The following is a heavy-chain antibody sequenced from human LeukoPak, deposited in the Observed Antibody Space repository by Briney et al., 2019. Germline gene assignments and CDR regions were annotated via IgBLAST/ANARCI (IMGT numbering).Heavy chain of an antibody. D-gene: IGHD3-22*01. CDR2: IYSSGRT. CDR1: GFTASGHF. V-gene: IGHV3-66*01. CDR3: ARGLPYYYDSSGYYFSSLMQRPRRNWFDP. J-gene: IGHJ5*02. Sequence: GGSLRLSCTASGFTASGHFMTWVRQAPGKGLEWVSVIYSSGRTFYADSVKGRFTFSRDDSRNTLFLQMNSLRADDTAVYYCARGLPYYYDSSGYYFSSLMQRPRRNWFDPWGQGTLVTVSS.